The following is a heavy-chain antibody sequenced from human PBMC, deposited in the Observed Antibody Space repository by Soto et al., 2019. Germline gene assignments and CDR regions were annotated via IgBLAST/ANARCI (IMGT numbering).Heavy chain of an antibody. CDR2: INAGNGNT. CDR1: GYTFTSYA. Sequence: ASVKVSCKASGYTFTSYAMHWVRQAPGQRLEWMGWINAGNGNTKYSQKFQGRVTITRDTSASTAYVELSSLRSEDTAVYYCAGGDPSRVNFDYWGQGTLVTVSS. J-gene: IGHJ4*02. V-gene: IGHV1-3*01. CDR3: AGGDPSRVNFDY. D-gene: IGHD2-2*01.